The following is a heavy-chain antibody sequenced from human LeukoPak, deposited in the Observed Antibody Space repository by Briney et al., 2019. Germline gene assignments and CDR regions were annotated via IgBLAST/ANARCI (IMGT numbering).Heavy chain of an antibody. Sequence: GGSLRLSCAASAASGFTFSSYAFHWVRQAPGKGLEWVSTINGNGAATYADSFKGRFLISRDDSKSTVYLRMNKLRVEDSGLYYCANGLAASGNFLLRDYYYFIDVWGKGTTVIVS. V-gene: IGHV3-23*01. CDR2: INGNGAAT. CDR3: ANGLAASGNFLLRDYYYFIDV. CDR1: GFTFSSYA. D-gene: IGHD1-7*01. J-gene: IGHJ6*03.